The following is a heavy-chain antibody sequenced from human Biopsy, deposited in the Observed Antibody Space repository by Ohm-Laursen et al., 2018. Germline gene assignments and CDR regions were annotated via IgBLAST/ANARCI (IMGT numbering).Heavy chain of an antibody. D-gene: IGHD3-3*01. V-gene: IGHV3-23*01. CDR1: GIQFSSHA. CDR2: INGSGGST. CDR3: ARDLYDFCGGCPFDP. Sequence: LRLSFAASGIQFSSHAMSWVRQASGKGPECVSVINGSGGSTYYSDPVKGRFTISRDNSRNTLYLQMNSLRADDTAMYYRARDLYDFCGGCPFDPWGQGTLVTVSP. J-gene: IGHJ5*02.